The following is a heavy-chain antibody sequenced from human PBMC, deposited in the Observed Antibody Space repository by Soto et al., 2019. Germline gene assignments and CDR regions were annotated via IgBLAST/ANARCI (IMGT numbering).Heavy chain of an antibody. D-gene: IGHD3-10*01. Sequence: TSETLSRTCTVSGAAITNYRWSWIRQSPGKGLEWIGYIYYSGTTNYNPSLMSRVTISVDTSKNHFSLKLTSVTAADTAVYYCARVYGSGSLTNWFDPWGRGTLVTVS. J-gene: IGHJ5*02. V-gene: IGHV4-59*01. CDR2: IYYSGTT. CDR1: GAAITNYR. CDR3: ARVYGSGSLTNWFDP.